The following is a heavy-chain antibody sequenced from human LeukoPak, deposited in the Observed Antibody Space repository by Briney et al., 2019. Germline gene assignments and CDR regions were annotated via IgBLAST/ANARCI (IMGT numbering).Heavy chain of an antibody. Sequence: GGSLRLSCAASGFTFSSYEMNWVRQAPGKGLEWVSYISSSDSTIYYADSVKGRFTISRDNAKNSLYLQMNSLRAEDTAVYYCAELGITMIGGVWGKGTAVTISS. J-gene: IGHJ6*04. V-gene: IGHV3-48*03. CDR3: AELGITMIGGV. CDR2: ISSSDSTI. CDR1: GFTFSSYE. D-gene: IGHD3-10*02.